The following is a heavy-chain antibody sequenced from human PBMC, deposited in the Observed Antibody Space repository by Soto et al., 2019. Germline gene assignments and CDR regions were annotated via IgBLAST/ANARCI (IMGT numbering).Heavy chain of an antibody. CDR1: GYTFTSYY. J-gene: IGHJ5*02. V-gene: IGHV1-46*01. D-gene: IGHD6-13*01. Sequence: QVQLVQSGAEVKKPGASVKVSCKASGYTFTSYYMHWVRQAPGQGLEWMGIINPSGGSTSYAQKFQGRVTMTRDTSTSTVYMELSSLRSEDTAVYYCARDSPTGGPQQLVTDNWFDPWGQGTLVTVSS. CDR3: ARDSPTGGPQQLVTDNWFDP. CDR2: INPSGGST.